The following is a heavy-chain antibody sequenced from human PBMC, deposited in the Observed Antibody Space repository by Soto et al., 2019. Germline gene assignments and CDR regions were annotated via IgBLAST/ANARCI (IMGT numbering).Heavy chain of an antibody. CDR3: AKDYASTWYWYFDP. J-gene: IGHJ5*02. D-gene: IGHD6-13*01. CDR1: GFSFSNFA. CDR2: ISGSGDKT. Sequence: GGSLRLSCAASGFSFSNFAMSWVRQTPGTGLEWVSSISGSGDKTYYLDSVKGRFTISRDNSKNTLYLHMNSLGAEDTAVYFCAKDYASTWYWYFDPWGQGTLVTVSS. V-gene: IGHV3-23*01.